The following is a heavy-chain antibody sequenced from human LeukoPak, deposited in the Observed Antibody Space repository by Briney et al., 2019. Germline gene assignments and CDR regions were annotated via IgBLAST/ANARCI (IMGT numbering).Heavy chain of an antibody. Sequence: PGGSLRLSCAASGLTFSSYAMHWVRQAPGKGLEWVAVISYDGSNKYYADSVKGRFTISRDNSKNTLYLQMNSLRAEDTAVYYCARESGGSYETDWFDPWGQGTLVTVSS. J-gene: IGHJ5*02. CDR2: ISYDGSNK. V-gene: IGHV3-30*04. CDR1: GLTFSSYA. CDR3: ARESGGSYETDWFDP. D-gene: IGHD1-26*01.